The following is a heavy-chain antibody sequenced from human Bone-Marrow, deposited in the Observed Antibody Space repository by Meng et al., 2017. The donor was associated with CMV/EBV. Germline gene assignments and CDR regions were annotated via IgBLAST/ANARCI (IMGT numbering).Heavy chain of an antibody. J-gene: IGHJ5*02. CDR2: IRYDGSNK. CDR1: GFTFNRYG. D-gene: IGHD3-3*01. V-gene: IGHV3-30*02. CDR3: ATSITIFGVPS. Sequence: GESLKISCAASGFTFNRYGMHWVRQAPGKGLEWVAFIRYDGSNKDYGDSVKGRFTISRDNSKNTLYLQMNSLRTEDTAVYHCATSITIFGVPSWGQGTLVTVSS.